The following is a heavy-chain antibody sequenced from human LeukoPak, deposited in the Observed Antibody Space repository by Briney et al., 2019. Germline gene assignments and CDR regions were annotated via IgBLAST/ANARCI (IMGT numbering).Heavy chain of an antibody. J-gene: IGHJ5*02. CDR2: INHSGST. CDR3: ARRLSRYYDFWSGSNNWFDP. CDR1: GGSFSGYY. V-gene: IGHV4-34*01. Sequence: SETLSLTCAVYGGSFSGYYWSWIRQPPGKGLEWIGEINHSGSTNYNPSLKSRVTISVDTSKNQFSLKLSSVTAADTAVYYCARRLSRYYDFWSGSNNWFDPWGQGTLVTVSS. D-gene: IGHD3-3*01.